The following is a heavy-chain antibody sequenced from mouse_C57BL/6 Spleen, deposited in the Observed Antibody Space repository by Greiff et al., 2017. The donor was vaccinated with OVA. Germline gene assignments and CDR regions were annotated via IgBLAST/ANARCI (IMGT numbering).Heavy chain of an antibody. J-gene: IGHJ2*01. CDR1: GYAFSSYW. D-gene: IGHD1-1*01. CDR3: ARMITTVVAYYFDY. V-gene: IGHV1-80*01. Sequence: QVHVKQSGAELVKPGASVKISCKASGYAFSSYWMNWVKQRPGKGLEWIGQIYPGDGDTNYNGKFKGKATLTADKSSSTAYMQLSSLTSEDSAVYFCARMITTVVAYYFDYWGQGTTLTVSS. CDR2: IYPGDGDT.